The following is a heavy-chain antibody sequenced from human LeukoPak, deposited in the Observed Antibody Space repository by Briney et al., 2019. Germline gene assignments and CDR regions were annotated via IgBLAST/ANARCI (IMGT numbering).Heavy chain of an antibody. J-gene: IGHJ3*02. Sequence: GGSLRLSCAASGFTFSDYALNWVRQAPGKGLEWISSITGSSHKKYYAESLKGRVTISRDNAKNSLYLQMDSLRAEDTAVYYCAKHTGITGTGDAFDIWGQGTMVTVSS. CDR3: AKHTGITGTGDAFDI. CDR1: GFTFSDYA. D-gene: IGHD1-7*01. CDR2: ITGSSHKK. V-gene: IGHV3-21*01.